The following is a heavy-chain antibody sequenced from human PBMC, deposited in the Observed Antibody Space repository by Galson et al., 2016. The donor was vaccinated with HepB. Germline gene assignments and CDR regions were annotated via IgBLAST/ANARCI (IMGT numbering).Heavy chain of an antibody. V-gene: IGHV3-21*01. Sequence: SLRLSCAASGFTFSSHNMNWVRQAPGKGLEWVSTISSSGTYINYADSVKGRFTVSRDNAKQSLSLHMNNLRAEDTAVYYCAKGAYYAGEIDYWGQGTLVTVSS. CDR1: GFTFSSHN. CDR3: AKGAYYAGEIDY. J-gene: IGHJ4*02. CDR2: ISSSGTYI. D-gene: IGHD3-10*01.